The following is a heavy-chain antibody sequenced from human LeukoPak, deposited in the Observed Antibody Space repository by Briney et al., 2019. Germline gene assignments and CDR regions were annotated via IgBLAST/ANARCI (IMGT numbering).Heavy chain of an antibody. J-gene: IGHJ4*02. Sequence: SETLSLTCSVSGDSLSSYYWSWMRRPPGEGLEWIGYIHYSGSTNYNPSLKSRVSMSVDTSKNHFSLKLSSVTAADTAVYYCARGGYDSTGYYSIFDSWGQGTPVTVSS. D-gene: IGHD3-22*01. CDR3: ARGGYDSTGYYSIFDS. V-gene: IGHV4-59*01. CDR2: IHYSGST. CDR1: GDSLSSYY.